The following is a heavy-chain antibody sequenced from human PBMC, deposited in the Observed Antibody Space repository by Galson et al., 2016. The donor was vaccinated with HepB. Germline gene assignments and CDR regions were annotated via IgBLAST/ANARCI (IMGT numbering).Heavy chain of an antibody. CDR2: TYYRSKWYN. CDR3: ARARSGYSGYANPYYYGMDV. Sequence: CAISGDSVSSNSATWNWIRQSPSRSLEWLGRTYYRSKWYNDYALSVKSRITINPDTSKNQFSLQLNSVTPEDTAVYYCARARSGYSGYANPYYYGMDVWGQGTTVTVSS. D-gene: IGHD5-12*01. V-gene: IGHV6-1*01. J-gene: IGHJ6*02. CDR1: GDSVSSNSAT.